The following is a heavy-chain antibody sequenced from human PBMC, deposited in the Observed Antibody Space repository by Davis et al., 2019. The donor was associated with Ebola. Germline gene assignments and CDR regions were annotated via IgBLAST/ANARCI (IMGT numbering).Heavy chain of an antibody. D-gene: IGHD1-26*01. CDR2: IYYSGST. CDR3: ARALLAATSVVGATFDY. V-gene: IGHV4-39*07. Sequence: PSETLSLTCTVSGGSISSSSYYWGWIRQPPGKGLEWIGSIYYSGSTYYNPSLKSRVTISVDTSKNQFSLKLSSVTAADTAVYYCARALLAATSVVGATFDYWGQGTLVTVSS. CDR1: GGSISSSSYY. J-gene: IGHJ4*02.